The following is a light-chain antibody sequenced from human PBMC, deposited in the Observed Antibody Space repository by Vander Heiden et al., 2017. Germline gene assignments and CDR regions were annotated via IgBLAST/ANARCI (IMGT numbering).Light chain of an antibody. CDR2: GAS. CDR1: QGIRND. J-gene: IGKJ1*01. Sequence: AIQMTQSPSSLSASVGDRVTITCRASQGIRNDLGWYQQKPGKAPKLLIYGASSLHSGVPSRFSGSGSGTDFTLTISSLQPEDFATYYCRQDDNYPETFGQGTKVEIK. CDR3: RQDDNYPET. V-gene: IGKV1-6*01.